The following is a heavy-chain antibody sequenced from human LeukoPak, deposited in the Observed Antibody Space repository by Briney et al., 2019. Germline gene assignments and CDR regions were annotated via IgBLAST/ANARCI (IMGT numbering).Heavy chain of an antibody. J-gene: IGHJ6*02. CDR2: FDPEDGET. Sequence: ASVKASCKVSGYTLTELSMHWVRQAPGKGLEWMGGFDPEDGETIYAQKFQGRVTMTEDTSTDTAYMELSSLRSEDTAVYYCATAHDYGDYDDYYYGMDVWGQGTTVTVSS. CDR3: ATAHDYGDYDDYYYGMDV. D-gene: IGHD4-17*01. CDR1: GYTLTELS. V-gene: IGHV1-24*01.